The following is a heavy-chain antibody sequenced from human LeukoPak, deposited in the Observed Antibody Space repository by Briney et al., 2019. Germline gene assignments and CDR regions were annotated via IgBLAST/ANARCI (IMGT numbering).Heavy chain of an antibody. J-gene: IGHJ5*02. D-gene: IGHD3-10*01. CDR2: INHSGST. V-gene: IGHV4-34*01. CDR1: GGSFSGYY. Sequence: PSETLSLTCAVYGGSFSGYYWSWIPQPPGKRLEWIGEINHSGSTNYNPSLKSRVTISVDTSKNQFSLKLSSVTAADTAVYYCARGGPVRGVIITRWFDPWGQGTLVTVSS. CDR3: ARGGPVRGVIITRWFDP.